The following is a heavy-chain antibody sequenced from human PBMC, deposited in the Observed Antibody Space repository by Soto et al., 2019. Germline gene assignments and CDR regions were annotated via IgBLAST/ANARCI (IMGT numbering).Heavy chain of an antibody. CDR3: PKDHYYDSSCHFDY. V-gene: IGHV3-23*01. Sequence: EVQLLESGGGLVQPGGSLRLSCAASGVTFSSYAMSWVRQAPGTGLEWVSAISGSGGSTYYADSVKSRFTISRDNSKNTLYLQMNSLSAEDTAVYYCPKDHYYDSSCHFDYWGQGTLVIVSS. D-gene: IGHD3-22*01. CDR1: GVTFSSYA. CDR2: ISGSGGST. J-gene: IGHJ4*02.